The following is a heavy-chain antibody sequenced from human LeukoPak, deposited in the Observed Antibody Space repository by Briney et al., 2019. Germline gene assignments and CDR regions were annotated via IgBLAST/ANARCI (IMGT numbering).Heavy chain of an antibody. CDR1: GGSISSGGYY. D-gene: IGHD4-17*01. Sequence: SETLSLTCTVSGGSISSGGYYWSWIRQHPGKGLEWIGYIYYSGSTYYNPSLKSRVTISVDTSKNLFSLKLTSVTAADPAVYYCATCRDEFGDYGFTSWGQGTLVTASS. J-gene: IGHJ5*02. V-gene: IGHV4-31*03. CDR2: IYYSGST. CDR3: ATCRDEFGDYGFTS.